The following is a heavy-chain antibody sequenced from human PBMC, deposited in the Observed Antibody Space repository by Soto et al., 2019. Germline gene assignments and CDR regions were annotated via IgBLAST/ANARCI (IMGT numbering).Heavy chain of an antibody. J-gene: IGHJ4*02. V-gene: IGHV1-69*01. CDR1: GGLFSSFA. CDR2: IIPVFGTT. Sequence: QEQLVQSGPEVKKPGSSVKVSCKDSGGLFSSFAISWVRQAPGQGLEWLGGIIPVFGTTNYAETFQGRVTVTADESTNTAYMELSGLRSGDTAIYYCARGGSPYVWFNEFWGQGTLVTVSS. CDR3: ARGGSPYVWFNEF. D-gene: IGHD3-16*01.